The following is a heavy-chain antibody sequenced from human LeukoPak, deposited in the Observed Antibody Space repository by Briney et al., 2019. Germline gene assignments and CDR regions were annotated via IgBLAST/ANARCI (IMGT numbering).Heavy chain of an antibody. J-gene: IGHJ4*02. CDR1: GFTVSSNY. D-gene: IGHD6-19*01. Sequence: GGSLRLSRAASGFTVSSNYMSWVRQAPGKGLEWVSVIYSGGSTYYADSVKGRFTISRDNSKNTLYLQMNSLRAEDTAVYYCARHYSSGWYWGQGTLVTVSS. CDR3: ARHYSSGWY. V-gene: IGHV3-53*01. CDR2: IYSGGST.